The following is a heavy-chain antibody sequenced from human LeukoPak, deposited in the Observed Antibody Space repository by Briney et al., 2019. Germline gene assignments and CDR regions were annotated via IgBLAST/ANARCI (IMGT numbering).Heavy chain of an antibody. CDR1: GGTFSSYA. V-gene: IGHV1-69*05. J-gene: IGHJ5*02. D-gene: IGHD3-3*01. CDR3: ARARGITYYDFWSGYYNWFDP. Sequence: GSSVKVSCKASGGTFSSYAISWVRPAPGQGREWMGGIIPIFGTANYAQKFQGRVTITTDESTSTAYMELSSLRSEDTAVYYCARARGITYYDFWSGYYNWFDPWGQGILVTVSS. CDR2: IIPIFGTA.